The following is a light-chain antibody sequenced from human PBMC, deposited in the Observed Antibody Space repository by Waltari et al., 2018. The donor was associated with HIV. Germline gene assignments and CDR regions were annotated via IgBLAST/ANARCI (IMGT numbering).Light chain of an antibody. J-gene: IGKJ5*01. CDR2: DAS. V-gene: IGKV1-33*01. CDR3: QQFYHLPIT. Sequence: DIQMTKSPSSLSASVGDSVNISCQASDDIIFYLNWFQQQPRKAPKLLFYDASNLETGVSSRFSGNGSGTDFTFTITSLQTEDLATSYCQQFYHLPITFGQGTRREIK. CDR1: DDIIFY.